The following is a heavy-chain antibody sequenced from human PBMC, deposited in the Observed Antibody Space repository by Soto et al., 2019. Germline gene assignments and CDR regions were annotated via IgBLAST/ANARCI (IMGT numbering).Heavy chain of an antibody. CDR3: TIVRVADSALDH. CDR1: GFIFSNNG. D-gene: IGHD3-10*02. Sequence: PGGYLRLSCVVSGFIFSNNGMHWVRQTPGKGLEWVAFMSYDGSDTFYADSVKGRFTISRDNSKNTLFLHMSNLRAEDTAMYYRTIVRVADSALDHWGQGTLVTVSS. CDR2: MSYDGSDT. V-gene: IGHV3-30*02. J-gene: IGHJ4*02.